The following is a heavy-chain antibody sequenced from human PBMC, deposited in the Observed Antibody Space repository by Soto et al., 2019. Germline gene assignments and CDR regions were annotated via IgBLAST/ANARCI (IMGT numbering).Heavy chain of an antibody. V-gene: IGHV4-59*08. CDR3: ARVFSDSSSFFDP. D-gene: IGHD6-13*01. J-gene: IGHJ5*02. CDR2: IYYSGST. CDR1: GGSISSYY. Sequence: SLTCTVSGGSISSYYWSWIRQPPGKGLEWIGYIYYSGSTNYNPSLKSRVTISVDTFKNQFSLKLSSVTAADTAVYYCARVFSDSSSFFDPWGQGTLVTVSS.